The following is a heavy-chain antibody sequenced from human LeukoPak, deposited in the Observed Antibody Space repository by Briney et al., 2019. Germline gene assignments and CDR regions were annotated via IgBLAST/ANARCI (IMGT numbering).Heavy chain of an antibody. Sequence: ASVKVFCKVSGYTLTELSMHWVRQAPGKGLEWMGGFDPEDGETIYAQKFQGRVTMTEDTSTDTAYMELSSLRSEDTAVYYCATAGDTANGGECFDYWGQGTLVTVSS. J-gene: IGHJ4*02. CDR2: FDPEDGET. CDR1: GYTLTELS. CDR3: ATAGDTANGGECFDY. V-gene: IGHV1-24*01. D-gene: IGHD5-18*01.